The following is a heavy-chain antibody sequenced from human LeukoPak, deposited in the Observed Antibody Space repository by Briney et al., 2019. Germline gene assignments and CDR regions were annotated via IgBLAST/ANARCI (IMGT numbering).Heavy chain of an antibody. Sequence: ASVKVSCKASGYTFTSYYMHWVRQAPGQGLEWMGIINPSGGSTSYAQKLQGRVTMTRDTSTSTVYMELSSLRSEDTAVYYCARVRTQFIDDSSGSFDYWGQGTLVTVSS. CDR2: INPSGGST. CDR1: GYTFTSYY. CDR3: ARVRTQFIDDSSGSFDY. J-gene: IGHJ4*02. D-gene: IGHD3-22*01. V-gene: IGHV1-46*01.